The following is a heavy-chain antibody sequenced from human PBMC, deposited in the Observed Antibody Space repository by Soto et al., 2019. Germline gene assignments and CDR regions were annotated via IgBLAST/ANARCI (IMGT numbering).Heavy chain of an antibody. CDR3: GRKPNYYCWGSYDDYYYYYMDV. J-gene: IGHJ6*03. V-gene: IGHV4-34*01. CDR2: INHSGST. Sequence: ALLMLSVTCGVEDGSCIGYYWSWIRKHPGKGLEWIGEINHSGSTNYNPSLKSRVTISVDTSKNQFSLKLSSVTAADTAGYYCGRKPNYYCWGSYDDYYYYYMDVWGKGTTVTVSS. CDR1: DGSCIGYY. D-gene: IGHD3-10*01.